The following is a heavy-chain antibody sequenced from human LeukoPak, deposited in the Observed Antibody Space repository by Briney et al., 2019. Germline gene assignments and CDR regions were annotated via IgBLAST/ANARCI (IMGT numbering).Heavy chain of an antibody. V-gene: IGHV4-30-4*01. J-gene: IGHJ5*02. D-gene: IGHD6-13*01. CDR2: IYYSGST. CDR3: ARVEAAAGPLNSFWFDP. Sequence: SQTLSLTCTVSGGSISSCDYYWIWIRQPPGKGLEGIGYIYYSGSTYYNPSLKSRVTISVDTSKNQFSLKLSSVTAADTAVYYCARVEAAAGPLNSFWFDPWGQGTLVTVSS. CDR1: GGSISSCDYY.